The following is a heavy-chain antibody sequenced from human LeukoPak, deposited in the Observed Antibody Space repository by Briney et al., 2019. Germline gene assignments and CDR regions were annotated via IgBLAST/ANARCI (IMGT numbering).Heavy chain of an antibody. J-gene: IGHJ4*02. V-gene: IGHV5-51*01. Sequence: GESLKISCKGSDYSFISYWIVWVRQMPGEGLEWMGVIYPGDSDTRYSPSFQGQVTISADKSISTAYLQWSSLKASDSAMYYCAREIYVGRLTDYWGQGTLVTVSS. CDR1: DYSFISYW. CDR3: AREIYVGRLTDY. CDR2: IYPGDSDT. D-gene: IGHD2-15*01.